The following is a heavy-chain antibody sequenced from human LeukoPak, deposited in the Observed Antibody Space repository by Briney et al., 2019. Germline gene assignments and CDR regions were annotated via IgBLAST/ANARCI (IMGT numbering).Heavy chain of an antibody. J-gene: IGHJ4*02. CDR2: ISHTEGT. V-gene: IGHV4-34*01. CDR3: ARIRCGHSGSVCYNH. D-gene: IGHD2-21*01. CDR1: GVSINDYY. Sequence: SETLSLTCGVFGVSINDYYWSWIRQTPGKGLEWIGEISHTEGTRYNPSLESRVTMSVGTSENQLSLKLIFVTAADTAVYYCARIRCGHSGSVCYNHWGLGTLVTVSS.